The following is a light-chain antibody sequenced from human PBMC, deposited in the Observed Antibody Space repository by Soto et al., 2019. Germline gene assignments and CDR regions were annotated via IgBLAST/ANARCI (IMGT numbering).Light chain of an antibody. CDR1: SSNIGAGYD. CDR3: QSYDSSLSGYVV. Sequence: QSVLTQPPSVSGAPGQRVTISCSGSSSNIGAGYDVHWYQQLPGTAPKLLIYANINRPSGVPDRFSGSKSGTSASLAITGLQAADEADYYCQSYDSSLSGYVVFGGGSKLTVL. J-gene: IGLJ2*01. V-gene: IGLV1-40*01. CDR2: ANI.